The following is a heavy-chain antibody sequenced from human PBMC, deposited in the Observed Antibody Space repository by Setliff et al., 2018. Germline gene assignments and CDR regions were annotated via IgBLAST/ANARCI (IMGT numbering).Heavy chain of an antibody. Sequence: KPSETLSLTCAVYGGSFSGYYWSWIRQPPGKRLEWIGEIIHSGSTNYNPSLKRRFTISMDTSKNQFSLRVSSVTAADTAVYYCAGSFSRREKFLLDYWGQGALVTVSS. CDR3: AGSFSRREKFLLDY. CDR1: GGSFSGYY. V-gene: IGHV4-34*12. CDR2: IIHSGST. J-gene: IGHJ4*02.